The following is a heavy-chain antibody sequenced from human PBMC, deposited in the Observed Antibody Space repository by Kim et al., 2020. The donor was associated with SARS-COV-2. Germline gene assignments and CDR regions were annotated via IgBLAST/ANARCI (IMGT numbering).Heavy chain of an antibody. CDR1: GDSVSSNSAA. J-gene: IGHJ5*02. D-gene: IGHD6-13*01. V-gene: IGHV6-1*01. CDR2: TYYRSKWYN. Sequence: SQTLSLTCAISGDSVSSNSAAWNWIRQSPSRGLEWLGRTYYRSKWYNDYAVSVKSRITINPDTSKNQFSLQLNSVTPEDTAVYYCARVRAYAYSSSWYVPGQILDWFDPWGQGTLVTVSS. CDR3: ARVRAYAYSSSWYVPGQILDWFDP.